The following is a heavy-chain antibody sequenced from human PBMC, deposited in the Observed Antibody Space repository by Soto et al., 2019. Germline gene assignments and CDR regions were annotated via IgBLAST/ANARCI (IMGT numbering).Heavy chain of an antibody. J-gene: IGHJ6*02. D-gene: IGHD3-10*01. CDR2: IYHSGST. CDR3: ARAGYYGSGSYYRPWDYYYCMDV. V-gene: IGHV4-30-2*01. CDR1: GGSISSGGYS. Sequence: QLQLQESGSGLVKPSQTLSLTCAVSGGSISSGGYSWSWIRQPPGKGLEWIGYIYHSGSTYYNPSLKSRVTISVDRSKNQFSLKLSSVTAADTAVYYCARAGYYGSGSYYRPWDYYYCMDVWGQGTTVTVSS.